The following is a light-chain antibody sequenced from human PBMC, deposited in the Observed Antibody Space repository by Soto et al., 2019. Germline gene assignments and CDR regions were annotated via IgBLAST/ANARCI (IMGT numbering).Light chain of an antibody. Sequence: EIVLTQSPGTLSLSPGERATLSCRASQSVSSSYLAWYQQKPGQAPRLLIYGASSRATGIPDRFSGSGSGIDFTLTISRLEHEDVSVYYCQQYGSSPLTFGGGTNVEIK. CDR1: QSVSSSY. V-gene: IGKV3-20*01. J-gene: IGKJ4*01. CDR2: GAS. CDR3: QQYGSSPLT.